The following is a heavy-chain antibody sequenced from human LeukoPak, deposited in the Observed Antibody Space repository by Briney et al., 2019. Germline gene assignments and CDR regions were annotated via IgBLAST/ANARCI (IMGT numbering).Heavy chain of an antibody. CDR3: VREVTVTSYFDY. CDR2: INGDGRNI. J-gene: IGHJ4*02. V-gene: IGHV3-74*01. CDR1: GSTFSSYW. Sequence: PGGSLRLSCVASGSTFSSYWMHWVRQDPRKGLVWVSRINGDGRNINYADSVRGRFTISRDNAKDTLYLRMNTLRVEDTAVYYCVREVTVTSYFDYWGQGILVTVSS. D-gene: IGHD2-21*02.